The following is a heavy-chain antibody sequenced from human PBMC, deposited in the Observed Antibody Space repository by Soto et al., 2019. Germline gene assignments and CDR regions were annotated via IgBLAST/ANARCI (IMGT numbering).Heavy chain of an antibody. CDR1: GFTFSSYA. V-gene: IGHV3-30-3*01. J-gene: IGHJ4*02. Sequence: QVQLVESGGGVVQPGRSLRLSCAAYGFTFSSYAMHWVRQAPGKGLEWVAVISYDGSNKYYADSVKGRFTISRDNSKNTLYLQMNSLRAEDTAVYYCARRGVGRFDYWGQGTLVTVSS. D-gene: IGHD3-10*01. CDR3: ARRGVGRFDY. CDR2: ISYDGSNK.